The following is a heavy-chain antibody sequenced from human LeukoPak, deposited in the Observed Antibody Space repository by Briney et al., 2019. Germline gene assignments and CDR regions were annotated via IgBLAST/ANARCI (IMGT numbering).Heavy chain of an antibody. D-gene: IGHD7-27*01. CDR3: ARGHSRTGDRWFDP. CDR1: GYTFTSYD. V-gene: IGHV1-8*02. CDR2: MNPNSGNT. Sequence: ASVKVSCKASGYTFTSYDINWVRQATGQGLEWMGWMNPNSGNTGYAQKFQGRVTMTRNTSISTAYMELSSLRSEDTAVYYCARGHSRTGDRWFDPWGQGTLVTVSS. J-gene: IGHJ5*02.